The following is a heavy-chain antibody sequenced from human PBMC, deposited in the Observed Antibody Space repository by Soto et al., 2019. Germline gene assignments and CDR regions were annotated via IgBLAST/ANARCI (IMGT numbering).Heavy chain of an antibody. J-gene: IGHJ4*02. CDR3: ATLGYCSGGSCYIIDY. CDR2: IIPILGIA. CDR1: GGTFSSYT. V-gene: IGHV1-69*02. Sequence: QVQLVQSGAEVKKPGSSVKVSCKASGGTFSSYTISWVRQAPGQGLEWMGRIIPILGIANYAQKFQGRVTITADKPTSTAYMELSSLRSEDTAVYYCATLGYCSGGSCYIIDYSGQGTLVTVSS. D-gene: IGHD2-15*01.